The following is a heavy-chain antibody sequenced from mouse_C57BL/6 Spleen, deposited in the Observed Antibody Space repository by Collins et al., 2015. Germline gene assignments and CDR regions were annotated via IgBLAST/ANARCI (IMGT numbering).Heavy chain of an antibody. CDR2: IDPETGGT. V-gene: IGHV1-15*01. Sequence: QVQLQQSGAELVRPGASVTLSCKASGYTFTDYEMHWVKQTPVHGLEWIGAIDPETGGTAYNQKFKGKATLTADKSSSTAYMELRSLTSEDSAVYYCTRDGFAWFAYWGQGTLVTVSA. CDR1: GYTFTDYE. CDR3: TRDGFAWFAY. D-gene: IGHD2-3*01. J-gene: IGHJ3*01.